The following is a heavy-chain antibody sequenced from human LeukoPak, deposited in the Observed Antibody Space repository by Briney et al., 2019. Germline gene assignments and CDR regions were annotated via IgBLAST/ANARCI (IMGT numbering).Heavy chain of an antibody. V-gene: IGHV4-59*02. J-gene: IGHJ6*03. CDR1: GGSVSDYY. CDR2: IYYTGT. Sequence: SETLSLTCTVSGGSVSDYYWSWIRQSPGKGLEWIGYIYYTGTSYNPSLKSRVTISVDTSKNQFSPKLSSVTAAGTAVYYCARSSYYSDSSGYSYFHYYNMDVWGKGTAVTVSS. D-gene: IGHD3-22*01. CDR3: ARSSYYSDSSGYSYFHYYNMDV.